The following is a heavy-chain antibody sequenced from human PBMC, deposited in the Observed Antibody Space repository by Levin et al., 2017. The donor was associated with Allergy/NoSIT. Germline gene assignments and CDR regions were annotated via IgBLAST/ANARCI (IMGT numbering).Heavy chain of an antibody. J-gene: IGHJ4*02. Sequence: SGGSLRLSCAASGFTFSSYWMHWVRQAPGKGLVWVSRINSDGSSTKYADSVKGRFTISRDNAKNTLYLQMNSLRAEDTAVYYCARVITHPTAVVATASNPADYWGQGTPVTVSS. CDR2: INSDGSST. CDR3: ARVITHPTAVVATASNPADY. D-gene: IGHD2-15*01. V-gene: IGHV3-74*03. CDR1: GFTFSSYW.